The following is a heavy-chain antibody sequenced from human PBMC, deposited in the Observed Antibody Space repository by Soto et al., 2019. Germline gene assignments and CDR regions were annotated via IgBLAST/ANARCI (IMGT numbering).Heavy chain of an antibody. CDR2: IYQSGST. J-gene: IGHJ4*02. Sequence: SETLSLTCAVSSGSVTSNNLWSWVRQSPGRGLEWIGEIYQSGSTNYNPSLKSRVTMSIDKSKNEFSLKLSSVTAADTAVYYCAVLGYGSWEIFDHWGRGTLVTVSS. V-gene: IGHV4-4*02. CDR3: AVLGYGSWEIFDH. D-gene: IGHD3-10*01. CDR1: SGSVTSNNL.